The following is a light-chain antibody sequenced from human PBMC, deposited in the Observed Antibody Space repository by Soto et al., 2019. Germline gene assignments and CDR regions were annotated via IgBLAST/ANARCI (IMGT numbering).Light chain of an antibody. CDR2: AAF. CDR1: QDIKNF. J-gene: IGKJ4*01. CDR3: QKYDSAPHT. Sequence: DIQMTQSPSSLSASVGDRVTITCRASQDIKNFLAWYQQKPGKVPKLLIYAAFTLQSGVPSRFSGSRSGTDFTLTISSLQPEDVATYYCQKYDSAPHTFGGGTKVDIK. V-gene: IGKV1-27*01.